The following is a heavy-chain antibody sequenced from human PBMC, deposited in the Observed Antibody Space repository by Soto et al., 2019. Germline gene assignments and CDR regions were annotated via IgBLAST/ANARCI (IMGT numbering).Heavy chain of an antibody. CDR1: GGSISSYV. CDR3: ARSYSEWYNFDY. V-gene: IGHV4-59*06. Sequence: SETLSLTCTVSGGSISSYVLSWIRQQPGKGLEWIGYIYYSGSTYYNPSLKSRVTISVDTSKNQFSLKLSSVTAADTAVYYCARSYSEWYNFDYWGQGTLVTVSS. J-gene: IGHJ4*02. CDR2: IYYSGST. D-gene: IGHD3-3*01.